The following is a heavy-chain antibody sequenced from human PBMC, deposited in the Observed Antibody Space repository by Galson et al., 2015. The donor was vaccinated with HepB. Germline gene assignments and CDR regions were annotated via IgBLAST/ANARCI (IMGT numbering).Heavy chain of an antibody. V-gene: IGHV3-53*01. Sequence: SLRLSCAASGLTVSSNYMSWVRQAPGKGLEWVSVIYSGGNTYYADSVKGRFTIFRDNSKNMVYLQMNSLRAEDTAVYYCARGNPSLRSSSSWYIGYYYYMDVWCKGTTVTVSS. J-gene: IGHJ6*03. CDR2: IYSGGNT. D-gene: IGHD6-13*01. CDR1: GLTVSSNY. CDR3: ARGNPSLRSSSSWYIGYYYYMDV.